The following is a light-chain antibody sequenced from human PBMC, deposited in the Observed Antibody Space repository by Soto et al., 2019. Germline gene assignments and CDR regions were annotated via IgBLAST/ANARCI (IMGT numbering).Light chain of an antibody. Sequence: QSVLTQPPSASGSPGQSVTISCTGTSSDVGAYNYVSWYQQHPGKAPKLMIYEVSKRPSGVPHRFSGSKSGNTASLTVSGLHAEDESDYYCSSYAGSNNWVFGGGTKVTVL. CDR1: SSDVGAYNY. CDR3: SSYAGSNNWV. J-gene: IGLJ2*01. CDR2: EVS. V-gene: IGLV2-8*01.